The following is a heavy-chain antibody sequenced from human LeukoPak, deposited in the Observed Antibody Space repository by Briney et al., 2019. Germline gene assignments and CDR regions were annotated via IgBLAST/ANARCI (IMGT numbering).Heavy chain of an antibody. Sequence: GGSLRLSCAASGFTFSSYEMNWVRQARGKGLEWVSYISSSGSTIYYADSVKGRFTISRDNAKNSLYLQMNSLRAEDTAVYYCASKYCSGGSCRYYYGMDVWGQGTTVTVSS. J-gene: IGHJ6*02. CDR1: GFTFSSYE. D-gene: IGHD2-15*01. V-gene: IGHV3-48*03. CDR3: ASKYCSGGSCRYYYGMDV. CDR2: ISSSGSTI.